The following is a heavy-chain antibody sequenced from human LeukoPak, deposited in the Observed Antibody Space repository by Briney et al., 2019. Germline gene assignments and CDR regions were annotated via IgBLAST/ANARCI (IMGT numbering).Heavy chain of an antibody. CDR2: ISDIGST. V-gene: IGHV4-59*08. CDR1: GGSISSYY. CDR3: AGHHPRNTVDF. J-gene: IGHJ4*02. Sequence: TSETLSLTCTVSGGSISSYYWSWIRQPPGKGLEWIAYISDIGSTNYNPSLKSRVTISLDTSKNQFSLKLSSVTAADTAVYYCAGHHPRNTVDFWGQGTLVTVSS. D-gene: IGHD2/OR15-2a*01.